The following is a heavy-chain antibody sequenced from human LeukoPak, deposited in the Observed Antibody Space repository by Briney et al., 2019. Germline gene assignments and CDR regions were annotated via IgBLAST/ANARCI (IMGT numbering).Heavy chain of an antibody. CDR2: ISSSSSYT. V-gene: IGHV3-11*05. CDR1: GFTFSDYY. D-gene: IGHD6-25*01. J-gene: IGHJ4*02. Sequence: GGSLRLSCAVSGFTFSDYYMSWIRQAPGKGLEWVSYISSSSSYTNYADSVKGRFTISRDNAKNSLHLQMNSLRAEDTAAYYCVKATWYSSDWILDYWGQGVLVTVSS. CDR3: VKATWYSSDWILDY.